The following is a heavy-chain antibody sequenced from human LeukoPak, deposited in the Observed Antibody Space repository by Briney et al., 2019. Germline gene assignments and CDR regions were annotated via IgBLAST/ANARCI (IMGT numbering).Heavy chain of an antibody. D-gene: IGHD1-7*01. CDR1: GFTFDDYA. Sequence: GGSLRLSCAASGFTFDDYAMHWVRQAPGKGLEWVSSISWNSGSIGYVDSVKGRFTISRGNAKNSLYLQMNSLRAEDTALYYCAKDIAATGTTKSLDYWGQGTLVTVSS. CDR2: ISWNSGSI. CDR3: AKDIAATGTTKSLDY. J-gene: IGHJ4*02. V-gene: IGHV3-9*01.